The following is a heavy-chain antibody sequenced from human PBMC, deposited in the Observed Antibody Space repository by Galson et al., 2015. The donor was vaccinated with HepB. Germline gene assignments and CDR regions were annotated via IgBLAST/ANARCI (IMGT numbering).Heavy chain of an antibody. Sequence: SLRLSCAASGFRFSDYVMAWVRQAPGKGLEWVSHLNSGGDTEYVDSVKGRFIISRDNSRNTLYLHMNSLGAEDTAVYYCARWRARQSEFDYWGQGTQVTVSS. D-gene: IGHD2-15*01. V-gene: IGHV3-23*01. CDR3: ARWRARQSEFDY. J-gene: IGHJ4*02. CDR2: LNSGGDT. CDR1: GFRFSDYV.